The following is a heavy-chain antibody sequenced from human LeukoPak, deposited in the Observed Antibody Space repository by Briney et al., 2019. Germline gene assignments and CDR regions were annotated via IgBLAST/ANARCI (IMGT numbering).Heavy chain of an antibody. CDR1: GGSISSGGYS. V-gene: IGHV4-30-2*01. Sequence: SETLSLTCAVSGGSISSGGYSWSWIRQPPGKGLECIGYIYHSGSTYYNPSLKSRVTISVDRSKNQFSLKLSSVTAADTAVYYCARGRATTHDYWGQGTLVTVSS. J-gene: IGHJ4*02. D-gene: IGHD5-12*01. CDR3: ARGRATTHDY. CDR2: IYHSGST.